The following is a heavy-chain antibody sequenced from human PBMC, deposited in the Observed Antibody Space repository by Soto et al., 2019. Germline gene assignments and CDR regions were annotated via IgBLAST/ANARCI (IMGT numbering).Heavy chain of an antibody. D-gene: IGHD1-7*01. CDR3: ARDGTTGVTPWDYYYYGMDA. CDR1: GFTFSSYA. V-gene: IGHV3-30-3*01. Sequence: GGSLRLSCAASGFTFSSYAMHWVRQAPGKGLEWVAVISYDGSNKYYADSVEGRFTISRDNSKNTLYLQMNSLRAEDTAVYYCARDGTTGVTPWDYYYYGMDAWGQGTTVTVSS. J-gene: IGHJ6*02. CDR2: ISYDGSNK.